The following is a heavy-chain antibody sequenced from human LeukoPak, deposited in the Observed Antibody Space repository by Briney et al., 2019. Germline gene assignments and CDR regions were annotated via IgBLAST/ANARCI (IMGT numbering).Heavy chain of an antibody. CDR1: GGSISVYY. D-gene: IGHD6-19*01. CDR3: ARHSGWLRVFDY. Sequence: SETLSLTCTVSGGSISVYYWSWIRQPPGKGLEWIGYIYYSGSTNYNPSLKSRVTISVDTSENQFSLKLRSVTAADTAIYCARHSGWLRVFDYWGQGTLVTVSS. J-gene: IGHJ4*02. V-gene: IGHV4-59*08. CDR2: IYYSGST.